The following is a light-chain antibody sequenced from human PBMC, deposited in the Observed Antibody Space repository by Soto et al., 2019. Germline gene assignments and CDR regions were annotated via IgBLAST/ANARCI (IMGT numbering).Light chain of an antibody. V-gene: IGKV3-15*01. CDR1: QSVSSN. Sequence: EIVMTQSPATLSVSPGERATLSCRASQSVSSNLAWYQQKPGQAPRLLFFGASTRATGIPARFSGSGSETEFTLTISSLQSEDFAVYYCQQYNAWPLTFGGGTEVEIQ. J-gene: IGKJ4*01. CDR3: QQYNAWPLT. CDR2: GAS.